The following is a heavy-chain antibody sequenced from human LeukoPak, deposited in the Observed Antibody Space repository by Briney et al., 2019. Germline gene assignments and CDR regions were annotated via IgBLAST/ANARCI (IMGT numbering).Heavy chain of an antibody. V-gene: IGHV4-4*07. CDR3: ARDTYYYDSSGYYTFMNWFDP. CDR1: GGSISSYY. J-gene: IGHJ5*02. CDR2: IYTSGST. D-gene: IGHD3-22*01. Sequence: SETLSLTCTVSGGSISSYYWSWIRQPAGKGLEWIGRIYTSGSTNYKTSLKSRVTMSVDTSKNQFSLKLSSVTAADTAVYYCARDTYYYDSSGYYTFMNWFDPWGQGTLVTVSS.